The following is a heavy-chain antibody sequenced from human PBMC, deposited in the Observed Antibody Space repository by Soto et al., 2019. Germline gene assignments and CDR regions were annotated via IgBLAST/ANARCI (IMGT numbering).Heavy chain of an antibody. CDR3: AHSRAGGGMDV. CDR2: IYWDDDK. D-gene: IGHD3-10*01. V-gene: IGHV2-5*02. CDR1: GFSLSTSGVG. Sequence: QITLKESGPTLVKPTQTLTLTCTFSGFSLSTSGVGVGWIRQPPGKALEWLALIYWDDDKRYSPSLKSRLTIPKDPSKTQAVFTMTHMDPVDKATYYGAHSRAGGGMDVWGQGTTVTVSS. J-gene: IGHJ6*02.